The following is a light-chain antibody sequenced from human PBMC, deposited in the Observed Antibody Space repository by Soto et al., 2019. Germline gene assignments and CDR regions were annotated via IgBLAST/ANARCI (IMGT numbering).Light chain of an antibody. Sequence: DIQMTQSPSTLSASVGDRVTITCRASQSISIWLAWYQQKPGKAPKILIYEASSLESGVSSRFSGSGSGTEFTLTISSLRPDDFATYYCQQYSTYTPRTFGQGTKVDIK. CDR3: QQYSTYTPRT. V-gene: IGKV1-5*03. J-gene: IGKJ1*01. CDR1: QSISIW. CDR2: EAS.